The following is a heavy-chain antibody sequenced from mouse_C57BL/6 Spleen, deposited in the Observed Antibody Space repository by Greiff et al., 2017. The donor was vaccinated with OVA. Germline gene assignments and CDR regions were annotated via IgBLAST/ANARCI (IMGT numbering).Heavy chain of an antibody. CDR2: INPNNGGT. Sequence: EVQLQQSGPELVKPGASVKMSCKASGYTFTDYNMHWVKQSHGKSLEWIGYINPNNGGTSYNQKFKGKATLTVNKSSSTAYMELRSLTSEDSAVYYCARTPYYSNYGFAYWGQGTLVTVSA. CDR3: ARTPYYSNYGFAY. V-gene: IGHV1-22*01. D-gene: IGHD2-5*01. CDR1: GYTFTDYN. J-gene: IGHJ3*01.